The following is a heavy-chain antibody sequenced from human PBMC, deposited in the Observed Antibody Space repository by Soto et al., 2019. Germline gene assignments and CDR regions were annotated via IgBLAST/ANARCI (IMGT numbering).Heavy chain of an antibody. CDR1: GGSISSYY. Sequence: SETLSLTCTVSGGSISSYYWSWIRQPPGKGLEWIGYIYYSGSTNYNPSLKSRVTISVDTSKNQFSLKLSSVTAADTAVYYCARYYYDSSGFDYWGQGTLVTVSS. CDR2: IYYSGST. J-gene: IGHJ4*02. D-gene: IGHD3-22*01. V-gene: IGHV4-59*01. CDR3: ARYYYDSSGFDY.